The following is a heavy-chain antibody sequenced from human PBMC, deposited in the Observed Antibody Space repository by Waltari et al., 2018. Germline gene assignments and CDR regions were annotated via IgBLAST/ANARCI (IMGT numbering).Heavy chain of an antibody. Sequence: FNTYVMNWVREAPWKGLEWVSSISDGGGIINYADSVNVRFTISRDNSKNTLYLQMNSLRAEDTAVYYCARGSGVDYWGQGTLVTISS. V-gene: IGHV3-23*01. J-gene: IGHJ4*02. CDR1: FNTYV. D-gene: IGHD7-27*01. CDR3: ARGSGVDY. CDR2: ISDGGGII.